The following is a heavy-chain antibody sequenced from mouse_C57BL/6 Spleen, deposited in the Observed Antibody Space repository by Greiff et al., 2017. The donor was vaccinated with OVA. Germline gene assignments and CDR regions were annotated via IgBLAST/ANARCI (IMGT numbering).Heavy chain of an antibody. CDR2: IWGVGST. D-gene: IGHD3-2*02. Sequence: VKLVESGPGLVAPSQSLSITCTVSGFSLTSYGVDWVRQSPGKGLEWLGVIWGVGSTNYNSALKSRLSISKDNSKSQVFLKMNSLQTDDTAMYYCASGGSSGYGFAYWGQGTLVTVSA. CDR1: GFSLTSYG. V-gene: IGHV2-6*01. J-gene: IGHJ3*01. CDR3: ASGGSSGYGFAY.